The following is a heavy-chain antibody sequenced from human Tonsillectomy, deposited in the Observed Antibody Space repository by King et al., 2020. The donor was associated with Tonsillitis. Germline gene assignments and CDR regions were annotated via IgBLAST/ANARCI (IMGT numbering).Heavy chain of an antibody. J-gene: IGHJ4*02. Sequence: QLQESGPGLVKPSETLSLTCTVSGGSISSYYWSWIRQPPGKGLEWIGYIYYSGSTNYNPSLKSRVTISVDTSTKQFSLKLSSVTAADTAVYYCARGGVAYYYYDSSGYDYWGQGTLVTVSS. D-gene: IGHD3-22*01. CDR3: ARGGVAYYYYDSSGYDY. CDR2: IYYSGST. V-gene: IGHV4-59*01. CDR1: GGSISSYY.